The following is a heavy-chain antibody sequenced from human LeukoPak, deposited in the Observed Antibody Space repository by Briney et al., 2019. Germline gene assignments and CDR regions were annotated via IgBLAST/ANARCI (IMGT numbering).Heavy chain of an antibody. CDR1: GYTFTSYY. CDR2: INPSGGST. J-gene: IGHJ5*02. CDR3: ARVRKAVAGINWFDP. D-gene: IGHD6-19*01. V-gene: IGHV1-46*01. Sequence: ASVKVSCKASGYTFTSYYMHWVRQAPGQGLEWMGIINPSGGSTSYAQKFQGRVTMTRDMSTSTVYMELSSLRSEDMAVYYCARVRKAVAGINWFDPWGQGTLVTVSS.